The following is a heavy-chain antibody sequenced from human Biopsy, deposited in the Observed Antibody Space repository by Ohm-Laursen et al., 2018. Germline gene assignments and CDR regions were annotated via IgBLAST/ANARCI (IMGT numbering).Heavy chain of an antibody. CDR1: GYTFISYS. CDR2: IRPLNGDT. J-gene: IGHJ4*02. D-gene: IGHD3-16*02. Sequence: ASVKVSCKTSGYTFISYSINWVRQAPGQGLEWMGWIRPLNGDTKYGQKFQDRVTMTTETSTSTVYMELTSLRSDDTAVYYCARGEVTFGELIVSLNSWGQGTLVTVSS. CDR3: ARGEVTFGELIVSLNS. V-gene: IGHV1-18*01.